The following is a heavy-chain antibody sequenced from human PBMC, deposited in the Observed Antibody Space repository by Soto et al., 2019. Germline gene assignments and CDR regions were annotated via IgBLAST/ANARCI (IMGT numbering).Heavy chain of an antibody. V-gene: IGHV1-8*01. CDR2: MNPNSGNT. CDR1: GYTFTSYD. Sequence: ASVKGSCKASGYTFTSYDINWVRQATGQGLEWMGWMNPNSGNTGYAQKFQGRVTMTRNTSISTAYMELSSLRSEDTAVYYCARWGGQYYDFWSGYISGRGYYYYYGMDVWGQGTTVTVSS. J-gene: IGHJ6*02. CDR3: ARWGGQYYDFWSGYISGRGYYYYYGMDV. D-gene: IGHD3-3*01.